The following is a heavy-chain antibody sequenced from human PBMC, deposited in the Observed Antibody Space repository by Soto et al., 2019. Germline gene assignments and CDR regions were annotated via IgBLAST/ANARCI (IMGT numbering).Heavy chain of an antibody. CDR2: IWYDGSNK. CDR3: ARGDCTSAYCYSWPFNYGVDV. D-gene: IGHD2-15*01. CDR1: GFTFNTYG. Sequence: QVQLVESGGGVVQPGGSLRLSCTTSGFTFNTYGMYWVRQAPGKGLEWVAIIWYDGSNKYYGDSVKGRFTISRDNSKNTLYLQMNSLRAEDTALYYCARGDCTSAYCYSWPFNYGVDVWGQGTTVTVSS. J-gene: IGHJ6*02. V-gene: IGHV3-33*08.